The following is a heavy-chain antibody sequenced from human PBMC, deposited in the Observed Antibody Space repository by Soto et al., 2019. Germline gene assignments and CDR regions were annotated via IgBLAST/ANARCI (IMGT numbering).Heavy chain of an antibody. CDR3: AGGIAARPLGY. CDR2: IYHSGST. V-gene: IGHV4-30-2*01. D-gene: IGHD6-6*01. CDR1: GGSISSGGYS. Sequence: QLQLQESGSGLVKPSQTLSLTCAVSGGSISSGGYSWSWIRQPPGKGLEWIGYIYHSGSTYYNPSLESRVPISVGRSKNQFSLKLRSVTAADTAVYSCAGGIAARPLGYWGQGTLVTVSS. J-gene: IGHJ4*02.